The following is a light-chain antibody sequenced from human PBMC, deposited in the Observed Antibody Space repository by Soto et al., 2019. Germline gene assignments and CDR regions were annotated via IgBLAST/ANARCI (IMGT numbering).Light chain of an antibody. CDR2: EVS. CDR1: SSDVGDYNY. V-gene: IGLV2-14*01. J-gene: IGLJ3*02. Sequence: QSALTQPASVSGSPGQSITISCTGTSSDVGDYNYVSWYQQHPGKAPKLMIYEVSNRPSGVSNRFSGSKSGNTASLTISGLQAEDEADYYCSSYTTISTLEVFGGGTQLTVL. CDR3: SSYTTISTLEV.